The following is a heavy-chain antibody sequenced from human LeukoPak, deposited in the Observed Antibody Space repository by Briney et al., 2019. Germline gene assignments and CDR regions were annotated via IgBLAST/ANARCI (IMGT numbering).Heavy chain of an antibody. J-gene: IGHJ4*02. CDR2: ISAHSGNT. V-gene: IGHV1-18*04. CDR1: GYMFTTYG. D-gene: IGHD6-25*01. CDR3: ARDLSSGGWTLEFDY. Sequence: ATVKVSCKTSGYMFTTYGITWVRQAPGQGLQWMGWISAHSGNTKYAEKFQGRVTLTTDTSRSTAYLELGSLTSDDTAVYYCARDLSSGGWTLEFDYWGQGTQVTVAS.